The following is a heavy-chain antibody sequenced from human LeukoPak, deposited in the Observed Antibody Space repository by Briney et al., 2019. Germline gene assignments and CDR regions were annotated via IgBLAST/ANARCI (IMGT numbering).Heavy chain of an antibody. CDR2: ISSSSSYI. CDR1: GFTFSSYS. Sequence: GGSLRLSCAASGFTFSSYSMNWVRQAPGKGLEWVSSISSSSSYIYYADSVKGRFTISRDNAKNSLYLQMNSLRAEDTAVYYCATSIVATSCSGGSCYSFGDYWGQGTLVTVSS. J-gene: IGHJ4*02. CDR3: ATSIVATSCSGGSCYSFGDY. V-gene: IGHV3-21*01. D-gene: IGHD2-15*01.